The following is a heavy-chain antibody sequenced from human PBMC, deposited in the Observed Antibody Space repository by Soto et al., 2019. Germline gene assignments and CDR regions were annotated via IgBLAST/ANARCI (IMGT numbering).Heavy chain of an antibody. D-gene: IGHD5-18*01. V-gene: IGHV2-5*02. Sequence: GSGPTLVNPTQTLTLTCTFSGFPLSTSGVGVGWIRQPPGKALEWLALIYWDDDKRYSPSLKSRLTITKDTSKNQVVLTMTNMDPVDTATYYCAHSQKAHSYGPYYYYGMDVWGQGTTVTVS. CDR1: GFPLSTSGVG. J-gene: IGHJ6*02. CDR3: AHSQKAHSYGPYYYYGMDV. CDR2: IYWDDDK.